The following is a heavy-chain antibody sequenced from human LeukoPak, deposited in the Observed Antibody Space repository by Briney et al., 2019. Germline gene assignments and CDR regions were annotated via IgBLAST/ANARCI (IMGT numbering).Heavy chain of an antibody. CDR3: AGLSPDWFDP. J-gene: IGHJ5*02. Sequence: SETLSLTCTVSGGSIRSYYWSWIRQPPGKGLEWIWYISYSGSTNYNPSLKSRVTISVDTSKNQFSLKLSSVTAADTALYYCAGLSPDWFDPWGQGTLVTVSS. CDR2: ISYSGST. CDR1: GGSIRSYY. V-gene: IGHV4-59*08.